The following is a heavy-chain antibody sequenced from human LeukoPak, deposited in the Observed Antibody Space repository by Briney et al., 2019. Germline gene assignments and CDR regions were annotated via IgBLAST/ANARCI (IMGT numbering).Heavy chain of an antibody. D-gene: IGHD3-22*01. Sequence: GGSLRLSCAASGFTFSSYWMSWVRQAPGKGLEWVANIKQDGSEKYYVDSVKGRFTISRDNAKNSLYLQVNSLRAEDTAVYYCARESLRYYDSSGYLDYWGQGTLVTVSS. CDR2: IKQDGSEK. J-gene: IGHJ4*02. CDR1: GFTFSSYW. CDR3: ARESLRYYDSSGYLDY. V-gene: IGHV3-7*01.